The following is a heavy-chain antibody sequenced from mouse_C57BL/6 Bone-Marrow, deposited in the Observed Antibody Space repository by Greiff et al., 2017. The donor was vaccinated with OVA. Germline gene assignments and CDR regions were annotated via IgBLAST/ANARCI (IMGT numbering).Heavy chain of an antibody. Sequence: VQLQQPGAELVKPGASVKMSCKASGYTFTSYWITWVKQRPGQGLEWIGDIYPGSGSTNYNEKFKSKATLTVDTSSSTAYMQLSSLTSEDAAVEYCARGGIYYGYDNLDYWGQGTTLTVSS. CDR1: GYTFTSYW. CDR3: ARGGIYYGYDNLDY. CDR2: IYPGSGST. J-gene: IGHJ2*01. D-gene: IGHD2-2*01. V-gene: IGHV1-55*01.